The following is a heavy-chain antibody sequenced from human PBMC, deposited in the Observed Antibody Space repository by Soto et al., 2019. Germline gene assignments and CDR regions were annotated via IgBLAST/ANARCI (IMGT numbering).Heavy chain of an antibody. CDR2: INHSGST. J-gene: IGHJ4*02. CDR3: ARGVIDYYNGSGYLYYFDY. V-gene: IGHV4-34*01. Sequence: TLSLTCAVYGGSFSGYYWSWIRQPPEKGLEWIGEINHSGSTNYNPSLKSRVTISVDTSKNQFSLKLSSVTAADTAVYYCARGVIDYYNGSGYLYYFDYWGQGTLVTVSS. D-gene: IGHD3-22*01. CDR1: GGSFSGYY.